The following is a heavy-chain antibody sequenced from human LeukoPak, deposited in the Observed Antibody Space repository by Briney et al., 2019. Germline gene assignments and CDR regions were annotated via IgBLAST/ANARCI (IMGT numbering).Heavy chain of an antibody. J-gene: IGHJ4*02. CDR1: GYTFTDYY. Sequence: GASVKVSCKASGYTFTDYYIHWVRQAPGQGLEWMGWINPKSGGTKHVVNFQGRVTMTRDTSISTAYMELSRLRSDDTAVYYCARLNGNHFDYWGQGTLVTVSS. D-gene: IGHD1-14*01. CDR3: ARLNGNHFDY. CDR2: INPKSGGT. V-gene: IGHV1-2*02.